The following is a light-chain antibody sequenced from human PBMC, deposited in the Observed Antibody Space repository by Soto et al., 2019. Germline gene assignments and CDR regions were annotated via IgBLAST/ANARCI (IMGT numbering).Light chain of an antibody. CDR2: DVS. V-gene: IGLV2-14*01. CDR3: SSYTSSSTFYV. Sequence: QPASVSGSPGQSITISCTGTSSDVGGYNYVSWYQQHPGKAPKLMIYDVSNRPSGVSNRFSGSKSGNTASLTISGLQAEDEADYYCSSYTSSSTFYVFGTGTKLTVL. CDR1: SSDVGGYNY. J-gene: IGLJ1*01.